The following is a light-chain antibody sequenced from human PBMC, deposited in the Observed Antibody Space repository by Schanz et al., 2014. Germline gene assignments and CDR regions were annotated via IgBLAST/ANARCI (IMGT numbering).Light chain of an antibody. V-gene: IGKV3-20*01. J-gene: IGKJ4*01. CDR2: GAS. CDR3: QQYGSSPLT. Sequence: EIVMTQSPATLSVSPGERATLSCRASHSVSSYLAWYQQKPGQAPRLLIYGASTRATGIPARFSGSGSGTDFTLTISRLEPEDFAVYYCQQYGSSPLTFGGGTNVEIK. CDR1: HSVSSY.